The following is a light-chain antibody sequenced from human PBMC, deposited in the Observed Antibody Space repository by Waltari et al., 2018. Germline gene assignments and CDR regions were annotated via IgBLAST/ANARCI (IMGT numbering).Light chain of an antibody. CDR1: QSISTY. V-gene: IGKV1-39*01. CDR2: AAS. Sequence: DIQMTQSPSSLSASVGDSVTITCRASQSISTYLNWYQVKPGIAPKLLISAASTLQGGVPSRFSGSGSGADFTLTISNLQPDDYATYYCQQSYSIPCAFGQGTKLEIK. J-gene: IGKJ2*01. CDR3: QQSYSIPCA.